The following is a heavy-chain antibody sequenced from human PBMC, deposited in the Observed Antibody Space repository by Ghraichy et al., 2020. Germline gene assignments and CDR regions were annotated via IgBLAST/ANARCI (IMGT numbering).Heavy chain of an antibody. V-gene: IGHV3-11*04. CDR1: GFTFSDYY. CDR2: ISSSGSTI. CDR3: ARVGDNDYSNYVLWYFDY. J-gene: IGHJ4*02. Sequence: GGSLRLSCAASGFTFSDYYMSWIRQAPGKGLEWVSYISSSGSTIYYADSVKGRFTISRDNAKNSLYLQMNSLRAEDTAVYYCARVGDNDYSNYVLWYFDYWGQGTLVTVSS. D-gene: IGHD4-11*01.